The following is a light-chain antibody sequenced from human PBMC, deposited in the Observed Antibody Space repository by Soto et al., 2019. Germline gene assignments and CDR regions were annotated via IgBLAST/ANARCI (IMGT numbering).Light chain of an antibody. CDR3: QQYGSSSWA. CDR1: QRVGASY. J-gene: IGKJ1*01. V-gene: IGKV3-20*01. Sequence: ESVLTQSPGTLSLSPGEKATLSCRASQRVGASYLAWYQQKPGQAPRLLINGASSRATGIPDRFSGSGSGTDFTLTISRLEPEDFAVYYCQQYGSSSWAFGQGTKV. CDR2: GAS.